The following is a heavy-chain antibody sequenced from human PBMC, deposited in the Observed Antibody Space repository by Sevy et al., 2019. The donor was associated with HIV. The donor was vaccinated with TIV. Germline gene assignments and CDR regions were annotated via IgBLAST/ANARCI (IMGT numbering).Heavy chain of an antibody. CDR1: GFSVRDNY. V-gene: IGHV3-53*04. CDR2: IYSAGAI. Sequence: GGSLRLSCVVSGFSVRDNYVSWVRQVPGRGLEWVSIIYSAGAIYYRDSVKGRFTISGHISENTVYLQMNSLRTEDTALYYCMGGNSYGDAFNIWGQGTKVTVSS. J-gene: IGHJ3*02. CDR3: MGGNSYGDAFNI. D-gene: IGHD5-18*01.